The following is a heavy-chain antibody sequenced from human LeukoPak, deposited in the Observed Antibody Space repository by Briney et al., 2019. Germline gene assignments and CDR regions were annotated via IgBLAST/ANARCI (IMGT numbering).Heavy chain of an antibody. CDR3: ARGHQDYGALSYWYFDL. D-gene: IGHD4-17*01. V-gene: IGHV4-34*01. CDR1: GGSFSGYY. Sequence: NASETLSLTCAVYGGSFSGYYWSWIRQPPGKGLEWIGEINHSGSTNYNPSLKSRVTISVDTSKNQFSLKLSSVTAADTAVYYCARGHQDYGALSYWYFDLWGRGTLVTVSS. CDR2: INHSGST. J-gene: IGHJ2*01.